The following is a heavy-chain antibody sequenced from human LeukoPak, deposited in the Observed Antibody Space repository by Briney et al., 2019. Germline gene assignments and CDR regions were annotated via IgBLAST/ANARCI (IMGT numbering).Heavy chain of an antibody. J-gene: IGHJ6*03. Sequence: SETLSLTCTVSGGSISSGSYYWSWFRQPAEKGLEWIGRIYTSGSTYYNPSLKSRVTISADTSKNQLSLNVSSVSAEDTAVYYCARATSSYFYYMDVWGKGTTVTISS. CDR2: IYTSGST. V-gene: IGHV4-61*02. CDR3: ARATSSYFYYMDV. CDR1: GGSISSGSYY. D-gene: IGHD5-12*01.